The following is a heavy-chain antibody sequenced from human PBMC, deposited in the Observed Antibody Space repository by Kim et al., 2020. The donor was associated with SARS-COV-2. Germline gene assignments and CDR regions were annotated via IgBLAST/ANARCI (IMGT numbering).Heavy chain of an antibody. J-gene: IGHJ6*01. D-gene: IGHD3-16*01. V-gene: IGHV3-30*02. Sequence: YADSVKSLFTISRDNSKNTMYYQMQSLRVEDTALYYCAKAHRKMIGMDVRGQGTRVTVTS. CDR3: AKAHRKMIGMDV.